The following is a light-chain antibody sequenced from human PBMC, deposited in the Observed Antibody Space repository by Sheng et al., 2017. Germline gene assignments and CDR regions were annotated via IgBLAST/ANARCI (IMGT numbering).Light chain of an antibody. Sequence: EIVMTQSPATLSVSPGERATLSCRASQSVSSNLAWYQQKPGQAPXLLIYGASTRATGIPPAXFSGSGSGTEFTLTISSLQSEDFAVYYCQQYNNFITFGQGTRLEIK. CDR1: QSVSSN. J-gene: IGKJ5*01. CDR3: QQYNNFIT. V-gene: IGKV3D-15*01. CDR2: GAS.